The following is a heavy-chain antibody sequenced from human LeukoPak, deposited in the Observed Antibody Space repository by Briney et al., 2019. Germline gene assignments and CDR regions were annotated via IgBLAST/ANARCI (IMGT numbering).Heavy chain of an antibody. V-gene: IGHV1-69*06. CDR3: ARALEMATRAFDY. J-gene: IGHJ4*02. CDR2: IIPIFGTA. D-gene: IGHD5-24*01. CDR1: GGTFSSYA. Sequence: ASVKVSCKASGGTFSSYAISWVRQAPGQGLEWMGGIIPIFGTANYAQKFQGRVTITADKSTSTAYMELSSLRSEDTAVYHCARALEMATRAFDYWGQGTLVTVSS.